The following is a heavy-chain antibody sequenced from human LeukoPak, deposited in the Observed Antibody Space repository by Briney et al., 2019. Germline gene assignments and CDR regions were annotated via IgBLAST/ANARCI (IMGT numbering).Heavy chain of an antibody. D-gene: IGHD2-2*01. V-gene: IGHV3-11*04. J-gene: IGHJ6*03. CDR3: AKEDIVVVPAATYYYMDV. Sequence: PGGSLRLSCAASGFIFSDYCMSWIRQAPGKGLECVSYISSSGSTIYYADSVKGRFTISRDNAKNSLYLQMNSLRAEDTAVYYCAKEDIVVVPAATYYYMDVWGKGTTVTVSS. CDR2: ISSSGSTI. CDR1: GFIFSDYC.